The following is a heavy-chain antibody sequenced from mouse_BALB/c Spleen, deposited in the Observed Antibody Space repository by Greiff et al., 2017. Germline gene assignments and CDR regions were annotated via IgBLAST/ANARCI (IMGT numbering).Heavy chain of an antibody. V-gene: IGHV1-9*01. CDR2: IIPGSGCT. D-gene: IGHD2-14*01. CDR3: ARYERNYRDMDY. J-gene: IGHJ2*01. CDR1: GYTFSSYW. Sequence: VQLQQSGAELMKPGASVKISCKATGYTFSSYWIEWVKQRPGHGLEWIGDIIPGSGCTNYNEKFKGKATFTADTSSNTAYMERSSLTSEDSAVDYGARYERNYRDMDYGGQGTTLTVSS.